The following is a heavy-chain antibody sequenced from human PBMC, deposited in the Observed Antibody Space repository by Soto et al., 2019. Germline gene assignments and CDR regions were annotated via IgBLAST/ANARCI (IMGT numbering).Heavy chain of an antibody. D-gene: IGHD3-9*01. V-gene: IGHV3-23*01. CDR1: GFTSSSYA. Sequence: PGGSLRLSCAASGFTSSSYAMSWVRQAPGKGLEWVSAISGSGSNTYYADSVKGRFTISRDNSKNTLYLQMNSLRAEDTAVYYCAKSYYDILTGLVYYYGMDVWGQGTTVTVSS. CDR2: ISGSGSNT. CDR3: AKSYYDILTGLVYYYGMDV. J-gene: IGHJ6*02.